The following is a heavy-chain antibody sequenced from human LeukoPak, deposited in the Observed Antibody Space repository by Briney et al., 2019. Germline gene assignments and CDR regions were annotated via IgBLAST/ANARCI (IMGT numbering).Heavy chain of an antibody. D-gene: IGHD2-2*01. J-gene: IGHJ5*02. CDR3: AKVGAIVVVPAAIEFDP. V-gene: IGHV3-23*01. CDR1: GCTFSSYA. Sequence: GGSLRLSCAASGCTFSSYAMSWVRQAPGKGLEWVSAIRGSGVSTYYADSVKGRFNISKSNSKNKLYLQMKILRAEDPAVYYCAKVGAIVVVPAAIEFDPWGQGTLVPVSS. CDR2: IRGSGVST.